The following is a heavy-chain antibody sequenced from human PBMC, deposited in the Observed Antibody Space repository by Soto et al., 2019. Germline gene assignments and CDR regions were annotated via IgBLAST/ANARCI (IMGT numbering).Heavy chain of an antibody. D-gene: IGHD2-15*01. V-gene: IGHV4-34*01. CDR2: INQSGST. CDR3: ATLISDY. J-gene: IGHJ4*02. CDR1: GESFSGYS. Sequence: PSETLSLTCAVYGESFSGYSWSWIRQPPGKGPEWLGEINQSGSTNYNPSLKSRVTISLDTSKNQFSLRLSSVTATDSAIYYCATLISDYWGQGTLVTVS.